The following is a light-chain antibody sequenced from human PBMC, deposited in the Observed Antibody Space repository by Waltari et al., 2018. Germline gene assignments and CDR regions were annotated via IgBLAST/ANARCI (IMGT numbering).Light chain of an antibody. CDR2: DAS. CDR1: QSVSTY. CDR3: QQRSNWL. V-gene: IGKV3-11*01. J-gene: IGKJ4*01. Sequence: EIVLTQSPVTLSLSPGETPPPSCRASQSVSTYLAWYQQQPGQAPTLLIYDASNRATGIPARFSGSGSGTDFTLTISSLEPEDFAVYYCQQRSNWLFGGGTKVEMK.